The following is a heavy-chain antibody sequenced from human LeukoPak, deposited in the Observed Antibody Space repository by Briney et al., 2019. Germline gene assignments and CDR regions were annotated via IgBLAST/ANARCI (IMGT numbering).Heavy chain of an antibody. CDR1: GFTFNMHA. Sequence: GRSLRLSCAASGFTFNMHAMHWVRQAPGKGLEWVAVISNDGSDEYYADSARGRFPVSRDNFKNTVFLQMNSLRPEDTAVYYCAKARHCTSATCASAAFDAWGQGTMVTVSS. J-gene: IGHJ3*01. V-gene: IGHV3-30-3*01. CDR3: AKARHCTSATCASAAFDA. D-gene: IGHD6-6*01. CDR2: ISNDGSDE.